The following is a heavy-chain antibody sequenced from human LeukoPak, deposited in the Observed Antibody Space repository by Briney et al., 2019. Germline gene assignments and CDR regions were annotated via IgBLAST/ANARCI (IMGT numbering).Heavy chain of an antibody. J-gene: IGHJ4*02. CDR2: IYYSGSA. Sequence: SETLSLTCTVSGGSISSYYWSWIRQPPGKGLEWIGYIYYSGSANYNPSLKSRVTISVDTSKNQFSLKLSSVTAADTAVYYCARNSGYSYGYHGPFPDYWGQGTLVTVSS. V-gene: IGHV4-59*01. CDR3: ARNSGYSYGYHGPFPDY. CDR1: GGSISSYY. D-gene: IGHD5-18*01.